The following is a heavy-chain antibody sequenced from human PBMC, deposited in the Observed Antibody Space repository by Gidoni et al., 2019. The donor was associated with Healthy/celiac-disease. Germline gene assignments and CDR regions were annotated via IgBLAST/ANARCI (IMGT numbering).Heavy chain of an antibody. CDR2: IWYDGSNK. J-gene: IGHJ4*02. CDR1: GFTFSSYG. V-gene: IGHV3-33*01. D-gene: IGHD3-22*01. Sequence: QVQLVESGGGVVQPGRSLRLSCAASGFTFSSYGMHWVRQAPGKGLGWVAVIWYDGSNKYYADSVKGRFTISRDNSKNTLYLQMNSLRAEDTAVYYCARDYFYYDSGGFDYWGQGTLVTVSS. CDR3: ARDYFYYDSGGFDY.